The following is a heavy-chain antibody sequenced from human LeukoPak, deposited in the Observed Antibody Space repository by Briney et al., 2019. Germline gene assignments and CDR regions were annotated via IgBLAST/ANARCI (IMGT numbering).Heavy chain of an antibody. CDR3: AKRAPPSWYFDF. CDR1: GFIFSSYG. V-gene: IGHV3-30*18. J-gene: IGHJ4*02. CDR2: TSYDGSDK. D-gene: IGHD1-26*01. Sequence: GALRLSCAASGFIFSSYGMHWVRQGPGKGLEWVAVTSYDGSDKHYADSVKGRFTISRDNSKSTLYLQMNSLRAEDTAVYYCAKRAPPSWYFDFWGRGTLVTVSS.